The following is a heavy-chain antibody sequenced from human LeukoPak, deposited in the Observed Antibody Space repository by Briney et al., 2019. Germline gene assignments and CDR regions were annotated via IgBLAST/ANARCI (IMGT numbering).Heavy chain of an antibody. CDR2: VRYDSSNK. D-gene: IGHD4-23*01. V-gene: IGHV3-30*02. Sequence: GGSLRLSCAASGFTFSGYGMHWVRQAPGKGLEWVAFVRYDSSNKYYADSVKGRFTVSRDNSKNMLYLQMNSLRAEDTAVYYCVRRAGGYSHPYDYWGQGTLVTVSS. CDR1: GFTFSGYG. J-gene: IGHJ4*02. CDR3: VRRAGGYSHPYDY.